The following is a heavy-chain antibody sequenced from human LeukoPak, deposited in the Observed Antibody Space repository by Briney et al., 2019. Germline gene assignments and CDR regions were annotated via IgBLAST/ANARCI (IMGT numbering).Heavy chain of an antibody. V-gene: IGHV3-30*18. CDR3: AKDHMITFGGVIVGLDY. J-gene: IGHJ4*02. CDR1: GFTFSSYG. Sequence: PGGSLRLSCAASGFTFSSYGMHWVRQAPGKGLEWVAVISYDGSNKYYADSVKGRFTISRDNSKNTLYLQMNSQRAEDTAVYYCAKDHMITFGGVIVGLDYWGQGTLVTVSS. D-gene: IGHD3-16*02. CDR2: ISYDGSNK.